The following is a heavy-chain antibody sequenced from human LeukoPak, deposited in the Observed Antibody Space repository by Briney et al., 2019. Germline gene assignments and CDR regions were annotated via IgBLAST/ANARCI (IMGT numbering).Heavy chain of an antibody. CDR1: GFTVSSNY. CDR3: ARAYDYVWGSFDY. Sequence: GGSLRLSCAASGFTVSSNYMSWVRQAPGKGLEWVSVTYSGGSTYYADSVKGRFTISRDNPKNTLYLQMNSLRAEDTAVYYCARAYDYVWGSFDYWGQGTLVTVSS. D-gene: IGHD3-16*01. J-gene: IGHJ4*02. V-gene: IGHV3-66*02. CDR2: TYSGGST.